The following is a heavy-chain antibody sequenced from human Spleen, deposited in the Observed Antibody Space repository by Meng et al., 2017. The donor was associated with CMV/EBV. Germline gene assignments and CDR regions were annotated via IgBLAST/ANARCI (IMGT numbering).Heavy chain of an antibody. D-gene: IGHD2-15*01. V-gene: IGHV1-2*02. J-gene: IGHJ5*02. CDR2: INPNSGGT. CDR3: ARDRMLMGYCSGGSCRGFDP. CDR1: GYTFTAYY. Sequence: ASVKVSCKASGYTFTAYYIHWVRQAPGQGPEWMGWINPNSGGTNYGREFQGRVTMTEDTSISTAYMELRSLRADDTAVYYCARDRMLMGYCSGGSCRGFDPWGQGTLVTVSS.